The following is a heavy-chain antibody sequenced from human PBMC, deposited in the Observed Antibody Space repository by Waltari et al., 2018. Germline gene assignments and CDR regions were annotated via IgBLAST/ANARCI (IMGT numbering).Heavy chain of an antibody. D-gene: IGHD3-10*01. CDR3: AGVLSPVRGAAVDY. V-gene: IGHV4-34*01. CDR1: GGTFSGYY. CDR2: INHTGST. J-gene: IGHJ4*02. Sequence: QVQLQHWGAGLLKPSETLSLTCAVYGGTFSGYYWSWIRQPTGKVMELIGEINHTGSTNYNPSLMSRLTMSVSTSNTQLSLKLSSVTAADTAVYYCAGVLSPVRGAAVDYWGQGTLVTVSS.